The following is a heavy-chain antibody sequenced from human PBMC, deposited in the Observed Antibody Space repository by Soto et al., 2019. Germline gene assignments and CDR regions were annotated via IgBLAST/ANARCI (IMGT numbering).Heavy chain of an antibody. Sequence: GESLKISCKGSGYSFTSYWIGWVRQMPGKGLEWMGIIYPGDSDTRYSPSFQGQVTISADKSISTAYLQWSSLKASDTAMYYCAMTYYDFWSGPDRSFDYWGQATLVTVSS. V-gene: IGHV5-51*01. CDR1: GYSFTSYW. D-gene: IGHD3-3*01. J-gene: IGHJ4*02. CDR2: IYPGDSDT. CDR3: AMTYYDFWSGPDRSFDY.